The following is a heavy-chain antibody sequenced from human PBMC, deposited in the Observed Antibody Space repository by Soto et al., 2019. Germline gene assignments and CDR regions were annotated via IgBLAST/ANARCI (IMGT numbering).Heavy chain of an antibody. V-gene: IGHV3-21*01. J-gene: IGHJ3*02. CDR1: GFTFSSCS. Sequence: GGSLRLSCAASGFTFSSCSMNWVRQAPGKGLEWVSSISSSSSYIYYADSVKGRFTISRDNAKNSLYLQMNSLRAEDTAVYYCARDLDPPPVVVVVAATVGDAFDIWGQGTMVTVSS. D-gene: IGHD2-15*01. CDR2: ISSSSSYI. CDR3: ARDLDPPPVVVVVAATVGDAFDI.